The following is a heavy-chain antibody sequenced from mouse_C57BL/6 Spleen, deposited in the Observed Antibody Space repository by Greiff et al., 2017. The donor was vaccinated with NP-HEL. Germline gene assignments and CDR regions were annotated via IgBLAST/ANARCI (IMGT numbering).Heavy chain of an antibody. V-gene: IGHV1-81*01. CDR2: VYPRSGNA. Sequence: QVQLQQSGAELARPGASVKLSCKASGYTFTSYGISWVKQRTGQGLERIGEVYPRSGNAYYNEKFKGKATLTADKSSSTAYMELRSLTSEASAVYFCARPPYDDLFDYWGQGTTLTVSS. CDR1: GYTFTSYG. J-gene: IGHJ2*01. D-gene: IGHD2-3*01. CDR3: ARPPYDDLFDY.